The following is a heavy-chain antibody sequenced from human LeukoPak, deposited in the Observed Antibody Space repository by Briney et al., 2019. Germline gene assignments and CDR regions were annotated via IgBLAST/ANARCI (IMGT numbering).Heavy chain of an antibody. D-gene: IGHD1/OR15-1a*01. CDR1: GFIFSDYG. CDR2: IRFDGSNK. CDR3: AKEGTASKPSDLDY. V-gene: IGHV3-30*02. J-gene: IGHJ4*02. Sequence: GGSLRLSCAASGFIFSDYGMHWVRQAPGKGLEWVAFIRFDGSNKYYADSVKGRFTISRDNSKNTLYLQMNSLRAEDTAAYYCAKEGTASKPSDLDYWGQRILVTVSS.